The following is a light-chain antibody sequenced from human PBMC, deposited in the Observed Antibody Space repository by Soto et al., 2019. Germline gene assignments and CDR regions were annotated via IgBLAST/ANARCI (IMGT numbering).Light chain of an antibody. V-gene: IGLV2-11*01. CDR1: SSDVGGYNY. CDR3: CSHAGSYGRV. J-gene: IGLJ2*01. Sequence: QSALTQPRSVSGSPGQSVTISCTGTSSDVGGYNYVSWYQQHPGKAPKLMIYDVSKRPSGVPDRFSGSKSGNTASLTISGLQAEDEADYYCCSHAGSYGRVFGGGTKLTVL. CDR2: DVS.